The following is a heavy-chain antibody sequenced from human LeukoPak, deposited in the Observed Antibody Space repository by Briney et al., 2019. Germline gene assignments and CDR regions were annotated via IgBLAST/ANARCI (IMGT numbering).Heavy chain of an antibody. J-gene: IGHJ6*02. CDR3: ARDLDVNSSSWYSIYYYYYCMDV. CDR2: ISAYNGNT. Sequence: ASVKVSCKASGYTFTSYGISWVRQAPGQGLEWMGWISAYNGNTNYAQKLQGRVTMTTDTSTSTAYMELRSLRSDDTAVYYCARDLDVNSSSWYSIYYYYYCMDVWGQGTTVTVSS. D-gene: IGHD6-13*01. CDR1: GYTFTSYG. V-gene: IGHV1-18*01.